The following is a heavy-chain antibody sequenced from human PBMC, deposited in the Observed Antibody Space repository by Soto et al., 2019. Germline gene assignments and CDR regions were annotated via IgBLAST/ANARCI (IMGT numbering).Heavy chain of an antibody. J-gene: IGHJ6*02. CDR1: GYTFTAYY. Sequence: QVQLVQSGAELKEPGDSVRVSCEASGYTFTAYYIHWVRQAPGQGLEWMGWINPRFGDTSYAQDFQGRVSMTRDTSISTVYMELSRLTSDDTAIYYCARNMDYYYGPGSXXGHXXXXQGTTXTV. CDR3: ARNMDYYYGPGSXXGHXX. D-gene: IGHD3-10*01. CDR2: INPRFGDT. V-gene: IGHV1-2*02.